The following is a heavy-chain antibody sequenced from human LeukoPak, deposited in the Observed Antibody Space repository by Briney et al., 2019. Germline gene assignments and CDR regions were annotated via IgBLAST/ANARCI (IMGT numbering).Heavy chain of an antibody. V-gene: IGHV3-49*04. CDR2: IRSKAYGGTT. CDR1: GFTFSSYS. Sequence: GGSLRLSCAASGFTFSSYSMNWVRQAPGKGLEWVGFIRSKAYGGTTEYAASVKGRFTISRDDSKSVAYLQMNSLKTEDTAVYYCTRDLVVVPAAIPLSWFDPWGQGTLVTVSS. J-gene: IGHJ5*02. CDR3: TRDLVVVPAAIPLSWFDP. D-gene: IGHD2-2*02.